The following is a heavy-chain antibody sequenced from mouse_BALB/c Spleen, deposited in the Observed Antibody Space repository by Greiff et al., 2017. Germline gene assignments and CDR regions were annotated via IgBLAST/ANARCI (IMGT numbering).Heavy chain of an antibody. CDR1: GYTFTSYY. Sequence: VQLQQPGAELVKPGASVKLSCKASGYTFTSYYMYWVKQRPGQGLEWIGGINPSNGGTNFNEKFKSKATLTVDKSSSTAYMQLSTLTSEDSAAYYCTRSGDGYDYAFAYWGQGTLVTVSA. D-gene: IGHD2-4*01. CDR3: TRSGDGYDYAFAY. J-gene: IGHJ3*01. CDR2: INPSNGGT. V-gene: IGHV1S81*02.